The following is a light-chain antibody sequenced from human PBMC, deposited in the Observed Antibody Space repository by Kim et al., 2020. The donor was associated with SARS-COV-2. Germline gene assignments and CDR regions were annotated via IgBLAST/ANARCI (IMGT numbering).Light chain of an antibody. CDR1: QSVSSSY. Sequence: EVLLTQSPGTLSLSPGERAILSCRASQSVSSSYLAWYQHKPGQSPRLLIHGASSRASGVPDRFRGGGSGTDFTLTITRLEPEDFAVYYCQQYGRSPTTFGQGTRREIK. CDR3: QQYGRSPTT. CDR2: GAS. V-gene: IGKV3-20*01. J-gene: IGKJ5*01.